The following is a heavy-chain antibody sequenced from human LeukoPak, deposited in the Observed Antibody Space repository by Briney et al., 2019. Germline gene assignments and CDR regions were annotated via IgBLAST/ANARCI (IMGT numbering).Heavy chain of an antibody. CDR1: GYTFTSYG. Sequence: ASVKVSCKASGYTFTSYGISWVRQAPGQGLEWMEWISAYNGNTNYAQKLQGRVTMTTDTSTSTAYMELRSLRSDDTAVYYCARGSVYYYDSSGYYYLWKDDAFDIWGQGTMVTVSS. D-gene: IGHD3-22*01. V-gene: IGHV1-18*01. CDR2: ISAYNGNT. CDR3: ARGSVYYYDSSGYYYLWKDDAFDI. J-gene: IGHJ3*02.